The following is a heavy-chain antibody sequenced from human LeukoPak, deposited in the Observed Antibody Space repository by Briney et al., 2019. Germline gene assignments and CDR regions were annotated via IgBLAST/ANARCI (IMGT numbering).Heavy chain of an antibody. D-gene: IGHD6-13*01. CDR3: ARGAAGGEFDY. V-gene: IGHV4-59*08. CDR2: IYYSGST. CDR1: GGSISSYY. Sequence: KPSGTLSLTCTIPGGSISSYYWSWIRQPPGKGLEWLGYIYYSGSTNYNPSLKSRLTISVDTSKNQFSLKLSSVTAADTAVYYCARGAAGGEFDYWGQGTLVTVSS. J-gene: IGHJ4*02.